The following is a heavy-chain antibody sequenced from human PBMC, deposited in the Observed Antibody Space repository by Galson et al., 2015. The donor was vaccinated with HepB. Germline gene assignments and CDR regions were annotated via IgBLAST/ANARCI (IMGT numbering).Heavy chain of an antibody. CDR3: ARGVPFIAAAGVVACFFDP. CDR2: IIPFFGTT. Sequence: SVKVSCKASRGTFTNYAISWVRQAPGQGLEWMGGIIPFFGTTNYAQKFQGRVTITADKSTSTAYMELSSLRSEDTAIYYCARGVPFIAAAGVVACFFDPWGQGTLVTVSS. V-gene: IGHV1-69*06. J-gene: IGHJ5*02. D-gene: IGHD6-25*01. CDR1: RGTFTNYA.